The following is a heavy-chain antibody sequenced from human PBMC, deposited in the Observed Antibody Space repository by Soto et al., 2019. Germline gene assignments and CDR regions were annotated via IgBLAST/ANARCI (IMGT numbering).Heavy chain of an antibody. Sequence: PXVSLSLSFAACGFGYSTYAVNWVGQAPGKRLEWVSGISAGGQITDYADSVRGRVSISRDNSKNTVFLHMSSLRAEDTAIYYCATSRTEAAHDSFDICGQGTTVTVSS. CDR1: GFGYSTYA. J-gene: IGHJ3*02. D-gene: IGHD6-6*01. CDR2: ISAGGQIT. CDR3: ATSRTEAAHDSFDI. V-gene: IGHV3-23*01.